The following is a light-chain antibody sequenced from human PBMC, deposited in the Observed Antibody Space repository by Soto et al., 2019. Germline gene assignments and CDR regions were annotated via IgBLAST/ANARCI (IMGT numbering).Light chain of an antibody. CDR1: QSIPSN. CDR2: GVS. J-gene: IGKJ1*01. CDR3: QQYNNWHPWT. Sequence: EIVLTPSPGTLSLSPGERATLSCRASQSIPSNFLAWYQQKPGQTPRLIIFGVSTRAHGIPARFSGSGSGTQFTLTIGSLQSEDFAFYYCQQYNNWHPWTFGQGTKVDIK. V-gene: IGKV3-15*01.